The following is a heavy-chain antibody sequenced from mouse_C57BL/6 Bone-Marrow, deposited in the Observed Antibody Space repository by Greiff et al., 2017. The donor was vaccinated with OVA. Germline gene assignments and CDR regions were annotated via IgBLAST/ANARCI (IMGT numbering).Heavy chain of an antibody. V-gene: IGHV3-6*01. Sequence: EVQLQQSGPGLVKPSQSLSLTCSVTGYSITSGYYWNWLRQFPGNKLEWMGYISYDGSNNYNPSLKQRISITRDTAKNQCFRELNSVTTEDTATDYCAREDDGYPLDWYVEVWGTGTTVTVSS. J-gene: IGHJ1*03. D-gene: IGHD2-3*01. CDR1: GYSITSGYY. CDR3: AREDDGYPLDWYVEV. CDR2: ISYDGSN.